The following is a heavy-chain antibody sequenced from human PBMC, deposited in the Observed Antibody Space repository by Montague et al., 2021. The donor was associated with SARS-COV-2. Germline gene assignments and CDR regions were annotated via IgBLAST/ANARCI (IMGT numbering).Heavy chain of an antibody. D-gene: IGHD4-17*01. J-gene: IGHJ3*02. CDR3: ARIQATVNAFDI. V-gene: IGHV2-70*11. CDR2: XXWDDEK. Sequence: PALVKPTQTLTLTCTFSGFSLSTSGMCVSWIRQPPGKALEWLARXXWDDEKYYSTSLKTRLTISKDTSKNQVVLTMTNMDPVDTATYYCARIQATVNAFDIWGQGTMVAVSS. CDR1: GFSLSTSGMC.